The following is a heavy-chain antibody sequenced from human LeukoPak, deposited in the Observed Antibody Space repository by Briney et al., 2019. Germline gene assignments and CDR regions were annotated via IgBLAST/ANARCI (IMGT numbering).Heavy chain of an antibody. Sequence: ASVKVSCKASGYTFTNYGISWVRQAPGQGLEWMGWIGAYNGNTHYAQNLQGRVTMTTDTSTSTAYMELRSLRSDDTAVYYCARGGHRRYYYTSGSAFDTWGQGTLVTASS. V-gene: IGHV1-18*01. J-gene: IGHJ5*02. D-gene: IGHD3-10*01. CDR1: GYTFTNYG. CDR2: IGAYNGNT. CDR3: ARGGHRRYYYTSGSAFDT.